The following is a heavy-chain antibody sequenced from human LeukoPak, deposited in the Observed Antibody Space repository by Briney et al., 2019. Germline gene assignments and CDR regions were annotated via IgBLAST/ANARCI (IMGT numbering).Heavy chain of an antibody. CDR1: GGSFSGYY. J-gene: IGHJ6*02. CDR2: INHSGST. D-gene: IGHD3-3*01. Sequence: SETPSLTCAVYGGSFSGYYWSWIRQPPGKGLEWIGEINHSGSTNYNPSLKSRVTISVDTSKNQFSLKLSSVTAADTAVYYCASLVLRFLAFGMDVWGQGTTVTVSS. V-gene: IGHV4-34*01. CDR3: ASLVLRFLAFGMDV.